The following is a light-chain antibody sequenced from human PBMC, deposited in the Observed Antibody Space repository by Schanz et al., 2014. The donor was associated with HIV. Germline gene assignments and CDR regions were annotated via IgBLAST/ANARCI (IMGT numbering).Light chain of an antibody. CDR3: ASCTISNTWV. CDR1: SGDVGGYDY. V-gene: IGLV2-14*03. Sequence: QSALTQPASVSGSPGQSISISCTGTSGDVGGYDYVSWYQQHPGKAPKLMIYDVSNRPSGVSSRFSASKSDNTASLTISGLQTEDEAYYYCASCTISNTWVFGGGTKLTVL. CDR2: DVS. J-gene: IGLJ3*02.